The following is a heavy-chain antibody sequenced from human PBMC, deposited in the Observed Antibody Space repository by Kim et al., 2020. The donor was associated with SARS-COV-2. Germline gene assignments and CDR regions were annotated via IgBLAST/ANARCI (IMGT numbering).Heavy chain of an antibody. D-gene: IGHD2-2*01. CDR3: ARYCSSTSCYLFPYYYYYGMDV. J-gene: IGHJ6*02. V-gene: IGHV1-18*01. Sequence: ASVKVSCKASGYTFTSYGISWVRQAPGQGLEWMGWISAYNGNTNYAQKLQGRVTMTTDTSTSTAYMELRSLRSDDTAVYYCARYCSSTSCYLFPYYYYYGMDVWGQGTTVTVSS. CDR1: GYTFTSYG. CDR2: ISAYNGNT.